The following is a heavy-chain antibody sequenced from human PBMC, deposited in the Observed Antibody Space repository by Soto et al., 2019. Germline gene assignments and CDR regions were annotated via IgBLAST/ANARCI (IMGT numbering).Heavy chain of an antibody. D-gene: IGHD1-1*01. CDR1: GFTFSSYA. Sequence: QVQLVESGGGVVQPGRSLRLSCAASGFTFSSYAMHWVRQAPGKGLEWVAVISYDGSNKYYADSVKGRFTISRDNSKNTLYLQMNSLRAEVTAVYYCARDLITYDEDGYNFYYYGMDVWGQGTTVTVYS. J-gene: IGHJ6*02. V-gene: IGHV3-30-3*01. CDR2: ISYDGSNK. CDR3: ARDLITYDEDGYNFYYYGMDV.